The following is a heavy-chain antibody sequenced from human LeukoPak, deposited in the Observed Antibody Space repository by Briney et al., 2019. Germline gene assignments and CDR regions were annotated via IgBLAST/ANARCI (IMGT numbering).Heavy chain of an antibody. CDR1: GYTFTNYY. CDR3: ARWRGGMGLLNPPYFDY. Sequence: ASVKVSCKASGYTFTNYYMHWVRQAPGQGLEWMGIINPSGGSTSYVQEFQGRVTMTRDTSTNTLYMELNSLRSEDTAVYYCARWRGGMGLLNPPYFDYWGLGTLVTVSS. J-gene: IGHJ4*02. V-gene: IGHV1-46*01. CDR2: INPSGGST. D-gene: IGHD3-3*01.